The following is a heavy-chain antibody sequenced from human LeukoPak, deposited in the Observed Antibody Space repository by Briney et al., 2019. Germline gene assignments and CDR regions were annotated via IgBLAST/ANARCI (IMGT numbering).Heavy chain of an antibody. D-gene: IGHD4-17*01. J-gene: IGHJ5*02. V-gene: IGHV4-4*07. CDR1: GNSFGDYY. CDR2: IYTSGST. Sequence: SETLSLTCTVSGNSFGDYYWSWIRQPAGKGLEWIGRIYTSGSTTYNPPLKSRVTMSVDTAKSQFSLNLMSVTAADTAVYYCTRDTGTTGEVKFDPWGQGTLVTVSS. CDR3: TRDTGTTGEVKFDP.